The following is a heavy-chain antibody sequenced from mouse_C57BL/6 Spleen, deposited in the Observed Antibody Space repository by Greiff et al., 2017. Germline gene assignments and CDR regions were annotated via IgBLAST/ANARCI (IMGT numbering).Heavy chain of an antibody. CDR2: IHPNSGST. CDR3: ARSNDGYPSYWYFDV. J-gene: IGHJ1*03. CDR1: GYTFTSYW. V-gene: IGHV1-64*01. D-gene: IGHD2-3*01. Sequence: VQLQQPEAELVKPGASVKLSCKASGYTFTSYWMHWVKQRPGQGLEWIGMIHPNSGSTNYNEKFKSKATLTVDKSSSTAYMQLSSLTSEDSAVYYCARSNDGYPSYWYFDVWGTGTTVTVSS.